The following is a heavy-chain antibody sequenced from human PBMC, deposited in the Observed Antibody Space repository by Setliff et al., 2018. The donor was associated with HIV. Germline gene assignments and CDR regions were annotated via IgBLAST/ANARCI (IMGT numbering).Heavy chain of an antibody. CDR3: ARVSGSGSYVYYYYGMDV. D-gene: IGHD3-10*01. CDR2: ISGSSSTT. CDR1: GFNFIRYT. Sequence: GSLRLSCAASGFNFIRYTMNWVRQAPGKGLEWISYISGSSSTTYYADSVKGRFTISRDNAKNSLYLQMNSLRAEDTAVYYCARVSGSGSYVYYYYGMDVWGQGTTVTVSS. J-gene: IGHJ6*02. V-gene: IGHV3-48*04.